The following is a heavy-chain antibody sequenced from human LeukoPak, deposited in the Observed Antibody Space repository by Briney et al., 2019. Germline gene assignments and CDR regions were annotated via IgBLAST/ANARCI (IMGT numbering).Heavy chain of an antibody. V-gene: IGHV4-34*01. CDR3: ARILHLYYDFWSGFDAFDI. CDR2: INHSGST. CDR1: GVSFSGYY. D-gene: IGHD3-3*01. Sequence: SQTLSLTCAVYGVSFSGYYWSWIPQPPGKGLEWIGEINHSGSTYYNPSLKSRVTISVDTSKTQFSLKLSSVTAADTAVYYCARILHLYYDFWSGFDAFDIWGQGTMVTVSS. J-gene: IGHJ3*02.